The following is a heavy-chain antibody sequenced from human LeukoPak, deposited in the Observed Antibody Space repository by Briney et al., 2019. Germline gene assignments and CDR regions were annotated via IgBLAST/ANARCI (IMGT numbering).Heavy chain of an antibody. Sequence: SETLSLTCTVSGGSISSYYWSWIRQPPGKGLEWIGYIYYSGSTNYNPSLKSRVTISVDTSKNQFSLKLSSMTAADTAVYYCAREGGNYYYYGMDVWGQGTTVTVSS. CDR3: AREGGNYYYYGMDV. CDR1: GGSISSYY. J-gene: IGHJ6*02. V-gene: IGHV4-59*01. CDR2: IYYSGST. D-gene: IGHD3-16*01.